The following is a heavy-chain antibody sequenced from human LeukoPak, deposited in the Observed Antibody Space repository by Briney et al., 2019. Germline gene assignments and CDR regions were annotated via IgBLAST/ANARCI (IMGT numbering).Heavy chain of an antibody. V-gene: IGHV4-34*01. J-gene: IGHJ4*02. CDR2: INHSGST. Sequence: PSETLSLTCAVYGGSFSGYYWSWIRQPPGKGLEWIGEINHSGSTNYNPSLKSRVTISVGTSKNQFSLKLSSVTAADTAVYYCARLYYGSGSSSVWGQGTLVTVSS. D-gene: IGHD3-10*01. CDR3: ARLYYGSGSSSV. CDR1: GGSFSGYY.